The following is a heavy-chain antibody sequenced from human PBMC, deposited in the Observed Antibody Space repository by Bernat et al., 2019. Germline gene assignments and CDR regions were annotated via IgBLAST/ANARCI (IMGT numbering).Heavy chain of an antibody. CDR3: ARGIGAGREDDAFDI. CDR2: MYYSGNT. CDR1: GGSISSTSYY. Sequence: QVQLQESGPGLVKPSETLSLTCTVSGGSISSTSYYWGWIRQPPGKGLEWIGSMYYSGNTFYNPSLESRAAISVDTSENQFALKLNSVTAADTAVYYCARGIGAGREDDAFDIWGQGTMVTVSS. J-gene: IGHJ3*02. V-gene: IGHV4-39*01. D-gene: IGHD3-10*01.